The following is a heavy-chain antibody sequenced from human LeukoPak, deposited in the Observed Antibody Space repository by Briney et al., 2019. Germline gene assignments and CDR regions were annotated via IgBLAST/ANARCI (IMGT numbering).Heavy chain of an antibody. J-gene: IGHJ6*03. CDR3: TRGSIAYYYMDV. Sequence: SETLSLTCTVSGVSISTSRYYWGWIRQPPGKGLEWIGNIYYTGPTYYNASLESRVTISVDTSKNQFSLKLSSVTAADTAVYYCTRGSIAYYYMDVWGKGTTVTISS. V-gene: IGHV4-39*07. D-gene: IGHD3-22*01. CDR2: IYYTGPT. CDR1: GVSISTSRYY.